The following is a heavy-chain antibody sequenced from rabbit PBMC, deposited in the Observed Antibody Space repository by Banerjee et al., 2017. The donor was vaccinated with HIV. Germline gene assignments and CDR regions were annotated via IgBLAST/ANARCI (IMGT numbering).Heavy chain of an antibody. CDR3: ARAGGFENYFNL. D-gene: IGHD1-1*01. Sequence: QQQLEEYGGDLVQPGGTLTLTCKASGFDFSSNVVFWVRQAPGKGLEWITSIYPNGVTFYATWAKGRFTISKISSTTVTLQMTSLTAADTATYFCARAGGFENYFNLWGQGTLVTVS. CDR1: GFDFSSNV. CDR2: IYPNGVT. V-gene: IGHV1S45*01. J-gene: IGHJ4*01.